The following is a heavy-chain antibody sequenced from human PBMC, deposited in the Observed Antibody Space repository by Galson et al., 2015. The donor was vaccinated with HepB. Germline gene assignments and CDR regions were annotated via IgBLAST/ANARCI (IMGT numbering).Heavy chain of an antibody. V-gene: IGHV3-66*01. J-gene: IGHJ6*02. Sequence: SLRLSCAASGFTVSSNYMSWVRQAPGKGLEWVSVIYSGGSTYYADSVKGRFTISRDNSKNTLYLQMNSLRAEDTAVYYCARDGIAAAVDYYYYGMDVWGQGTTVTVSS. CDR1: GFTVSSNY. D-gene: IGHD6-13*01. CDR2: IYSGGST. CDR3: ARDGIAAAVDYYYYGMDV.